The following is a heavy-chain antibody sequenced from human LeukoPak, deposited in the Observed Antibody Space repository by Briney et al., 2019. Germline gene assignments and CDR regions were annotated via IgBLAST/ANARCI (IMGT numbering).Heavy chain of an antibody. CDR1: GGSISSYY. V-gene: IGHV4-34*01. Sequence: SETLSLTCTVSGGSISSYYWSWIRQPPGKGLEWIGEINHSGSTNYNPSLKSRVTISVDTSKNQFSLKLSSVTAADTAVYYCARELRSYVWGSYRFYYYYMDVWGKGTTVTVSS. J-gene: IGHJ6*03. CDR2: INHSGST. CDR3: ARELRSYVWGSYRFYYYYMDV. D-gene: IGHD3-16*02.